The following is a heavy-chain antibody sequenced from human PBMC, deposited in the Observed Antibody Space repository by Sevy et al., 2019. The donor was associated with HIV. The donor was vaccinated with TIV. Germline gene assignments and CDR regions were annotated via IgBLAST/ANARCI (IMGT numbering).Heavy chain of an antibody. CDR1: GFTFNKYS. J-gene: IGHJ4*02. CDR2: LSFGCGEI. Sequence: GGSLRLSCAASGFTFNKYSMSWVRQPPGKGLEWVATLSFGCGEINYADSVKGRFTISRDNSKNSFYLQMNNLRAEDTALYYCAREGCTKPHDFWGQGTLVTVSS. D-gene: IGHD2-8*01. CDR3: AREGCTKPHDF. V-gene: IGHV3-23*01.